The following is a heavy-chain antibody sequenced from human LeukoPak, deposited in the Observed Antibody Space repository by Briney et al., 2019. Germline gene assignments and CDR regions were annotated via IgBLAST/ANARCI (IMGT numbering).Heavy chain of an antibody. D-gene: IGHD6-19*01. CDR3: AREVAAVTLYYYYYYYMDV. CDR2: IYYSGST. V-gene: IGHV4-39*07. Sequence: SETLSLTCTVSGGSISSSSYYWGWIRQPPGKGLEWIGSIYYSGSTYYNPSLKSRVTISVDTSKNQFSLKLSSVTAAGTAVYYCAREVAAVTLYYYYYYYMDVWGKGTTVTVSS. J-gene: IGHJ6*03. CDR1: GGSISSSSYY.